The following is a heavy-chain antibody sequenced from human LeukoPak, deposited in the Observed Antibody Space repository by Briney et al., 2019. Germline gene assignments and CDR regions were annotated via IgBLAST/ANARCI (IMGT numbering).Heavy chain of an antibody. CDR3: ARDDFYSSGFSSYMDV. Sequence: PGGSLRLSGAASGFTFSSYGMHWVRQAPGKGLEWVAVIWYDGSNKYYADSVKGRFTISRDNSKNTLYLQMNSLRAEDTAVYYCARDDFYSSGFSSYMDVWGKGTTVTVSS. CDR2: IWYDGSNK. D-gene: IGHD6-19*01. J-gene: IGHJ6*03. CDR1: GFTFSSYG. V-gene: IGHV3-33*01.